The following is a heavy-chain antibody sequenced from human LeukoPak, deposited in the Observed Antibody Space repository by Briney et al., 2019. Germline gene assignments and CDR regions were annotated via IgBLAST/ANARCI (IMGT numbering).Heavy chain of an antibody. J-gene: IGHJ4*02. Sequence: SQTLSLTCGISGDSVSTKSAAWISIRQSPSRGHEWLGKTCYRSLRDHGYAIYVKSRMFINPNTSKNQFSLQLTSVTPEDTAVNHAASGTETVLGKGGQGTLVTVSS. D-gene: IGHD6-13*01. CDR2: TCYRSLRDH. CDR1: GDSVSTKSAA. CDR3: ASGTETVLGK. V-gene: IGHV6-1*01.